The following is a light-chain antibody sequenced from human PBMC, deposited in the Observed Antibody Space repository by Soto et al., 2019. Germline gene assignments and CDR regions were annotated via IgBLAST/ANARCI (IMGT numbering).Light chain of an antibody. J-gene: IGKJ1*01. CDR1: QSISNW. CDR3: QQYTNTNNPWM. Sequence: DIQMTQSPSTLSASVGDRVTITCRASQSISNWLAWYQQKPGKAPKLLIYDASSLDSRVPSRFSGSGSGTEFTLIISGLQPDDSATYYCQQYTNTNNPWMFGQGTKVDI. V-gene: IGKV1-5*01. CDR2: DAS.